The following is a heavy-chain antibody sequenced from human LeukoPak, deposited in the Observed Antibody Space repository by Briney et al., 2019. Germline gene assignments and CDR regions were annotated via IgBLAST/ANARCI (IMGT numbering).Heavy chain of an antibody. J-gene: IGHJ5*02. Sequence: GGSLRLSCAASGFTFDDYGMSWVRQGPGKGLEWVSGINWNGGSTGYADSVKGRFTISRDNAKNSLYLQMNSLRAEDTALYYCATAGGGSWVAWFDPWGQGTLVTVSS. CDR2: INWNGGST. CDR1: GFTFDDYG. V-gene: IGHV3-20*04. CDR3: ATAGGGSWVAWFDP. D-gene: IGHD6-13*01.